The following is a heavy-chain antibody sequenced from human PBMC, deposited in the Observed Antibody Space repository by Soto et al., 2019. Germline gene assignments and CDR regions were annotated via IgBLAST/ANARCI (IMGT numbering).Heavy chain of an antibody. CDR3: VRSAGGYLDV. D-gene: IGHD3-16*01. CDR2: INPKNGGT. V-gene: IGHV1-2*04. Sequence: ASVKVSCKTFGYTFAGYYIHWVRQAPGQGLEWMGWINPKNGGTNYAQKFQGWVTMTRNTSISTVNMDLSRLKFNDTAVYYCVRSAGGYLDVWGNGTTVTVSS. CDR1: GYTFAGYY. J-gene: IGHJ6*03.